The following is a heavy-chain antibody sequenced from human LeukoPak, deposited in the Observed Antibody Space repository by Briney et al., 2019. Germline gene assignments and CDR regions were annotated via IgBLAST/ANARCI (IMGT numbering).Heavy chain of an antibody. CDR3: ARLDWNYVVY. V-gene: IGHV4-39*01. D-gene: IGHD1-1*01. CDR1: GGSISSSSYY. J-gene: IGHJ4*02. Sequence: SETLSLTCTVSGGSISSSSYYWGWIRQPPGKGLEWIGSIYYSGSTYYNPSLKSRVTISVDTSKNQFSLKLSSVTAADTAVYYCARLDWNYVVYWGQGTLVTVSS. CDR2: IYYSGST.